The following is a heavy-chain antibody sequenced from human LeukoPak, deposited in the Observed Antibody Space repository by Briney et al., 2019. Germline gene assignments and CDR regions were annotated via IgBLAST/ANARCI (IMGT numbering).Heavy chain of an antibody. CDR2: ISGSGGST. CDR1: GFPFSSYA. J-gene: IGHJ1*01. Sequence: GGSLRLSCAASGFPFSSYAMSGAPKAPGKGLEGASAISGSGGSTYYADSVKGRFTISRDNSKNTLYLQMNSLRAEDTAVYYCAKYSSSWYEYFQHWGQGTLVTVSS. V-gene: IGHV3-23*01. D-gene: IGHD6-13*01. CDR3: AKYSSSWYEYFQH.